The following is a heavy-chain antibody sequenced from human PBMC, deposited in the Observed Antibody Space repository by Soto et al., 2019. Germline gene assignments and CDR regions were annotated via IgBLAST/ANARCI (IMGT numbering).Heavy chain of an antibody. Sequence: QVQLVKSGGGLVKPGGSLRLSCAASGFTFSDYYMSWIRQAPGKGLEWVSYISSSSSYTNYADSVKGRFTISRDNAKNSLYLQMNSLRDEDTAVYYCARSARRWLVWDYYGMDVWGQGTTVTVSS. CDR1: GFTFSDYY. CDR3: ARSARRWLVWDYYGMDV. V-gene: IGHV3-11*06. D-gene: IGHD6-19*01. J-gene: IGHJ6*02. CDR2: ISSSSSYT.